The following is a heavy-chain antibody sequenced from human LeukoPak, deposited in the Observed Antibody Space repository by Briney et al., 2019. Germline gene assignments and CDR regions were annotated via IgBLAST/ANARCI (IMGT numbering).Heavy chain of an antibody. V-gene: IGHV4-59*01. CDR3: ASSDTNSGYDYRRNWYFDL. Sequence: KPSETLSLTCTVSGGSISSYYWSWIRQPPGKGLEWIGYIYYSGSTNYNPSLKSRVTISVDTSKNQFSLKLSSVTAADTAVYYCASSDTNSGYDYRRNWYFDLWGRGTLVTVSS. CDR1: GGSISSYY. D-gene: IGHD5-12*01. CDR2: IYYSGST. J-gene: IGHJ2*01.